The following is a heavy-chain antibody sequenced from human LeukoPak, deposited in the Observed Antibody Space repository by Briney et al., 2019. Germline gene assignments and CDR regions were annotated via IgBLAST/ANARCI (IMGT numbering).Heavy chain of an antibody. Sequence: GASVKVSCKASGYTFTNFGISWVRQAPGQGLEWMGWISAYNGNTNYAQEFQGRVTMTTDTSTSTAYMELRSLRSDDTAVYYCARGDSSGWPPAPSDAFDIWGQGTMVTVSS. D-gene: IGHD6-19*01. CDR1: GYTFTNFG. CDR2: ISAYNGNT. J-gene: IGHJ3*02. V-gene: IGHV1-18*01. CDR3: ARGDSSGWPPAPSDAFDI.